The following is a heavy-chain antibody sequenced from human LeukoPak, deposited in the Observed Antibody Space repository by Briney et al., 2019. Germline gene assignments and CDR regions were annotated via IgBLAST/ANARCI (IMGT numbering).Heavy chain of an antibody. CDR2: IYKTGST. D-gene: IGHD3-10*01. CDR1: GGSISSTTYY. J-gene: IGHJ4*02. V-gene: IGHV4-39*01. CDR3: ARKVWFGDSYYFDY. Sequence: SETLSLTCTVSGGSISSTTYYWAWIRQPPGKGLEWIGSIYKTGSTNYSPSLKSRVFMSVDTSNNQFSLNLNSVTAADTAVYYCARKVWFGDSYYFDYWGQGTLVTVSS.